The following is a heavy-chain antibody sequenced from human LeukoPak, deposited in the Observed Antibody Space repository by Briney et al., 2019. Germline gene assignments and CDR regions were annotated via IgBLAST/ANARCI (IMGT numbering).Heavy chain of an antibody. V-gene: IGHV3-7*01. CDR2: IKQDGSEK. CDR3: ARPGEPYGGNPDY. CDR1: GFAFSSYW. J-gene: IGHJ4*02. D-gene: IGHD4-23*01. Sequence: GGSLRLYCAASGFAFSSYWMSWVRQAPGKGLEWVANIKQDGSEKYYVDSVKGRFTISRDNAKNSLYLQMNSLRAEDTAVYYCARPGEPYGGNPDYWGQGTLVTVSS.